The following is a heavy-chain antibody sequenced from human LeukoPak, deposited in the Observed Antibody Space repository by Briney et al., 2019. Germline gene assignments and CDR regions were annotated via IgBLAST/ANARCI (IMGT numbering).Heavy chain of an antibody. CDR2: INPNSGGT. V-gene: IGHV1-2*02. J-gene: IGHJ4*02. D-gene: IGHD5-12*01. Sequence: ASVKVSCKASGYTFTGYYMHWVRQAPGQGLEWMGWINPNSGGTNYAQKFQGRVTMTRDTSISTAYMELSRLRSDDTAVYYCARRIVATIWDYHFDYWGQGTLVTVSS. CDR1: GYTFTGYY. CDR3: ARRIVATIWDYHFDY.